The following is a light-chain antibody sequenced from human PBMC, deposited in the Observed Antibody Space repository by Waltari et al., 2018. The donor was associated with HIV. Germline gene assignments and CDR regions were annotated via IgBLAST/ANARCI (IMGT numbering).Light chain of an antibody. Sequence: DIQMTQSPSSLSASVGDRVTINCQASQDISNYLNWYQQKPGKAPKLLIYDASNLETGVPSRFSVSGSGNAFTFTINRLRPDDIATYDCQQYDKLPPTFGPGTKLEIQ. CDR3: QQYDKLPPT. CDR1: QDISNY. J-gene: IGKJ2*01. V-gene: IGKV1-33*01. CDR2: DAS.